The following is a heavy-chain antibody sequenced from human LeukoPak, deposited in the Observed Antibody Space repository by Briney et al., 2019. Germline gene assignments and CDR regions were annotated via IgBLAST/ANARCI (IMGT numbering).Heavy chain of an antibody. CDR3: ARDTYYYDSSGYYYDHHFDY. D-gene: IGHD3-22*01. CDR1: GFTFSRYS. V-gene: IGHV3-48*01. J-gene: IGHJ4*02. CDR2: ISSSSSTI. Sequence: GGSLRLSCAASGFTFSRYSMNWVRQAPGKGLEWVSYISSSSSTIYYADSVKGRFTISRDNAKNSLYLQMNSLRAEDTAVYYCARDTYYYDSSGYYYDHHFDYWGQGTLVTVSS.